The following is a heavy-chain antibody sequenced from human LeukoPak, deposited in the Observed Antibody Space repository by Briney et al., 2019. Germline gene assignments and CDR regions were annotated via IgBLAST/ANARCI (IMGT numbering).Heavy chain of an antibody. J-gene: IGHJ4*02. V-gene: IGHV3-30*03. D-gene: IGHD3-16*01. CDR2: ISYDGSSK. CDR1: GFTFSSYP. CDR3: ARSNNGGWGYCDY. Sequence: PGGSLRLSCAASGFTFSSYPMHWVRQAPGKGLEWVAVISYDGSSKYYADSVKGRFTISRDNSKNTLYVQMSSLRAEDTAVYYCARSNNGGWGYCDYWGQGSLVTVSS.